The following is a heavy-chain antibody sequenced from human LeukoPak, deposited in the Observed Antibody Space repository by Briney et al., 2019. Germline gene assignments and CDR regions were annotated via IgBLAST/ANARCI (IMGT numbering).Heavy chain of an antibody. V-gene: IGHV3-66*01. CDR1: GFTVSSNY. CDR2: IYSGGST. Sequence: GGSLRLSCAASGFTVSSNYMSWVRQAPGKGLEGVSVIYSGGSTYYADSVKGRFTISRDNSKNTLYLQMNSLRAEDTAVYYCASADSSGYYYVGAFDIWGQGTMVTVSS. J-gene: IGHJ3*02. CDR3: ASADSSGYYYVGAFDI. D-gene: IGHD3-22*01.